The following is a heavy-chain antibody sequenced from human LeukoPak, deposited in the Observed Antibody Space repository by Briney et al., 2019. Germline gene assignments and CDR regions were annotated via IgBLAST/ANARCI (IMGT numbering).Heavy chain of an antibody. Sequence: PSETLSLTCTVSGGSISSGSYYWSWIRQPAGKGLEWIGRIYTSGSTNYNPSLNSRVTISVDTSKNQFSLKLSSVTAADTAVYYCATDSGSSPFDYWGQGTLVTVSS. J-gene: IGHJ4*02. CDR2: IYTSGST. V-gene: IGHV4-61*02. D-gene: IGHD1-26*01. CDR3: ATDSGSSPFDY. CDR1: GGSISSGSYY.